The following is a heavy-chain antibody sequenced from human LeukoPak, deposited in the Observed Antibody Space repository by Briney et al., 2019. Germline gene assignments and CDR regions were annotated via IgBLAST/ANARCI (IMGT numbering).Heavy chain of an antibody. V-gene: IGHV3-53*01. J-gene: IGHJ6*04. Sequence: GGSLRLTCAASGITVSTNYMNRVRQAPGKGLEWVSVIYSTDKTNYADSVQGRFTISRDPSKNTVYLQMNSLRGEDTAVYYCAREIGYYFDNHSSRLRGRFDVWGTGTTVIVSS. CDR2: IYSTDKT. CDR1: GITVSTNY. D-gene: IGHD3-22*01. CDR3: AREIGYYFDNHSSRLRGRFDV.